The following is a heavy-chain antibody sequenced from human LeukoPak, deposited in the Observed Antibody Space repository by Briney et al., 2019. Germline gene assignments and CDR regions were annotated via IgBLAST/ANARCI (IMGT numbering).Heavy chain of an antibody. CDR1: GFIFSNYA. V-gene: IGHV3-23*01. CDR3: TKGTIWLPFDY. J-gene: IGHJ4*02. Sequence: GGCLRLSCAASGFIFSNYAMNWVRPAPGRGVEWVSAISGSGGSTYYADSVKGRFTISRDNSKNTLYLQMNSLRAEDTAVYYCTKGTIWLPFDYWGQGTLVTVSS. CDR2: ISGSGGST. D-gene: IGHD5-18*01.